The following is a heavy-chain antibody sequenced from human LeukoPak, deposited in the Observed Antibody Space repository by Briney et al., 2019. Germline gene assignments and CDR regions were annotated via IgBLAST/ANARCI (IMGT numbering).Heavy chain of an antibody. CDR1: GYTFTDYA. J-gene: IGHJ4*02. Sequence: ASVKVSCKPSGYTFTDYAINWVRQAPGQGLEYMGWVNTNTGNPTYAQGFTGRFVFSSDSSVGTAYLQITGLKADDSAIYFCASCNDSSGYFAYWGQGTLVTVSS. D-gene: IGHD3-22*01. CDR3: ASCNDSSGYFAY. V-gene: IGHV7-4-1*02. CDR2: VNTNTGNP.